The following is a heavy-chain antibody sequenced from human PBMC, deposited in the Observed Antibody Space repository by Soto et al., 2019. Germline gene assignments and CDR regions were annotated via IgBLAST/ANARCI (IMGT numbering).Heavy chain of an antibody. V-gene: IGHV4-34*01. CDR1: GGSFSDYY. Sequence: QLQIQQWGAGLLKPAETLSLSCAVYGGSFSDYYWRWIRQSPEKGLEWIGEINHSGITNYSPSLKSRVTMSVDTSKNQFSLKLTSVTAADTALYYCARFPFDSNDWTNPRYFDIWGQGTLVTVSS. D-gene: IGHD3-22*01. CDR3: ARFPFDSNDWTNPRYFDI. J-gene: IGHJ4*02. CDR2: INHSGIT.